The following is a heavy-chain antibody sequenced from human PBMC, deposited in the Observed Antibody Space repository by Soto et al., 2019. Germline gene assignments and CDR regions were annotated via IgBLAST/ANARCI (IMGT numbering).Heavy chain of an antibody. CDR3: ARSDRSTTVYYLRYFDF. D-gene: IGHD1-26*01. V-gene: IGHV3-33*03. Sequence: QVQLVESGGGVVQPGTSLRLSCAASQFTFSNYGMHWVRQAPGKGLEWVALIWYDGSNKYYADSVKGRFTISRDNSKNTLYLQMSSLKVEDTAVYYCARSDRSTTVYYLRYFDFWGQGALVTVSS. CDR2: IWYDGSNK. CDR1: QFTFSNYG. J-gene: IGHJ4*02.